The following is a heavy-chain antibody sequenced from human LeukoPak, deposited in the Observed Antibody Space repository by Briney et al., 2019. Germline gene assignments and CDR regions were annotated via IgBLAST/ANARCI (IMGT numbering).Heavy chain of an antibody. CDR1: GESFSAYF. D-gene: IGHD2-15*01. CDR2: INHRGSS. V-gene: IGHV4-34*01. CDR3: ARGSSFDGYCSAGACDAGYYDS. Sequence: SETLSLTCAVYGESFSAYFWDWIRQAPGKPLEYIGEINHRGSSHYNPSLKTRVTLSVDTSKNQFSLKLTSVTAADTAVYFCARGSSFDGYCSAGACDAGYYDSWGQGTTVTVSS. J-gene: IGHJ4*02.